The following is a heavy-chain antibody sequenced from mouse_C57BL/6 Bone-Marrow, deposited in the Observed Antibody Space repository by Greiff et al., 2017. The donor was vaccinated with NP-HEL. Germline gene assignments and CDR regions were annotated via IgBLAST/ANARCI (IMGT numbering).Heavy chain of an antibody. CDR3: ARSGYYGSVYYFDY. V-gene: IGHV1-82*01. D-gene: IGHD1-1*01. J-gene: IGHJ2*01. CDR2: IYPGDGDT. CDR1: GYAFSSSW. Sequence: QVQLKQSGPELVKPGASVKISCKASGYAFSSSWMNWVKQRPGKGLEWIGRIYPGDGDTNYNGKFKGKATLTADKSSSTAYMQLSSLTSEDSAVYFCARSGYYGSVYYFDYWGQGTTLTVSS.